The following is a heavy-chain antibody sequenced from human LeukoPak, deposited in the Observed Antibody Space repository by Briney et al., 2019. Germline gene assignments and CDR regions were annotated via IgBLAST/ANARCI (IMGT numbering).Heavy chain of an antibody. V-gene: IGHV3-11*01. D-gene: IGHD7-27*01. CDR2: ISSSGSTI. CDR3: ASGSGDRYYYYYYGMDV. CDR1: GFTSSDYY. Sequence: GGSLRLSCAASGFTSSDYYMSWIRQAPGKGLEWVSYISSSGSTIYYADSVKGRFTISRDNAKNSLYLQMNSLRAEDTAVYYCASGSGDRYYYYYYGMDVWGQGTTVTVSS. J-gene: IGHJ6*02.